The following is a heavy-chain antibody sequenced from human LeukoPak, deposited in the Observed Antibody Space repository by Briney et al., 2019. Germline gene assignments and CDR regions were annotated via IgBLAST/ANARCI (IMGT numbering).Heavy chain of an antibody. CDR3: ASSIKAAVLDY. D-gene: IGHD6-13*01. J-gene: IGHJ4*02. CDR1: GGSFSGYY. Sequence: PSETLSLTCAVYGGSFSGYYWSWIRQPPGKGLEWIGEINHSGSTNYNPSLKSRVTISVDTSENQFSLKLSSVTAADTAVYYCASSIKAAVLDYWGQGTLVAVSS. CDR2: INHSGST. V-gene: IGHV4-34*01.